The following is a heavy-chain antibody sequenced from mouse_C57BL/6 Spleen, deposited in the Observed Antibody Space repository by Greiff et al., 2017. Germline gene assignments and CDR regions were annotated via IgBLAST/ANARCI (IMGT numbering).Heavy chain of an antibody. CDR1: GYTFTSYW. CDR2: IDPSDSET. V-gene: IGHV1-52*01. D-gene: IGHD1-3*01. CDR3: ARRGINYSVDY. Sequence: QVHVKQSGAELVRPGSSVKLSCKASGYTFTSYWMHWVKQRPIQGLEWIGNIDPSDSETHYNQKFKDKAILTVDKSSRTSYMQLSSLTSADSAVYYCARRGINYSVDYWGQGTTLTFSS. J-gene: IGHJ2*01.